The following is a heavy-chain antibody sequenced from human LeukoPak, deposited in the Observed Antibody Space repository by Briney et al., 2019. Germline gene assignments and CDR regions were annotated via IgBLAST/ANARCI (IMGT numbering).Heavy chain of an antibody. CDR3: ARSEEVGNCGGDCYNFDY. CDR2: IYSGGST. CDR1: GFTVSSNY. V-gene: IGHV3-66*01. D-gene: IGHD2-21*01. J-gene: IGHJ4*02. Sequence: PGGSLRLSCAASGFTVSSNYMSWVRQAPGKGLEWVSVIYSGGSTYYADSVKGRFTISRDNSKNTLYLQMNSLRAEDTAVYYCARSEEVGNCGGDCYNFDYWGQGTLVTVSS.